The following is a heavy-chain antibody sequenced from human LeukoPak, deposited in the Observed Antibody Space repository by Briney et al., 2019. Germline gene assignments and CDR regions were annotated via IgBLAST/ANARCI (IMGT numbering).Heavy chain of an antibody. V-gene: IGHV1-69*13. CDR3: ARDLGLRYFDWPPRGWFDP. D-gene: IGHD3-9*01. CDR1: GGTFSSYA. J-gene: IGHJ5*02. CDR2: IIPIFGTA. Sequence: ASVKVSCKASGGTFSSYAISWVRQAPGQGLEWMGGIIPIFGTANYAQKYQGRVTITADESTSTAYMELSSQRSEDTAVYYCARDLGLRYFDWPPRGWFDPWGQGTLVTVSS.